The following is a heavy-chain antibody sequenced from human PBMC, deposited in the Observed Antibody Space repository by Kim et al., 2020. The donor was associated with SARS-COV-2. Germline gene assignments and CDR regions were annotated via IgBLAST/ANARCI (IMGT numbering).Heavy chain of an antibody. CDR1: GFTVSSNY. Sequence: GGSLRLSCAASGFTVSSNYMSWVRQAPGKGLEWVSVIYSGGSTYYADSVKGRFTISRDNSKNTLYLQMNSLRAEDTAVYYCARGHSSSWYLDAFDIWGQGTMVTVSS. J-gene: IGHJ3*02. CDR3: ARGHSSSWYLDAFDI. CDR2: IYSGGST. V-gene: IGHV3-66*01. D-gene: IGHD6-13*01.